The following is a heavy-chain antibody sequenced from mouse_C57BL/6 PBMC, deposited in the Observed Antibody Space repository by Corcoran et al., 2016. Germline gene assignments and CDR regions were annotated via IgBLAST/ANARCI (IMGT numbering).Heavy chain of an antibody. CDR2: IYPGDGDT. CDR1: GYAFSSYR. J-gene: IGHJ2*01. Sequence: QVQLQQSGAELVKPGASVKISCKASGYAFSSYRMNWVQQRPGKGLEWIGQIYPGDGDTNYNGKFKGKATLTADKSSSTAYMQLSSLTSEDSAVYFCARSWGGDTVVSHFDYWGQGTTLTVSS. V-gene: IGHV1-80*01. D-gene: IGHD1-1*01. CDR3: ARSWGGDTVVSHFDY.